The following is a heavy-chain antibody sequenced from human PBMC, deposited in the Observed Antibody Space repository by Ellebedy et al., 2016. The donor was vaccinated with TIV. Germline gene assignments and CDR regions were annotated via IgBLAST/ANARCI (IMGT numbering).Heavy chain of an antibody. CDR3: ASDQEPVSLSSTLGDY. CDR2: ISAYNGNT. D-gene: IGHD6-13*01. Sequence: AASVKVSCKTSGYTFTSYGISWARQAPGQGLEWMGWISAYNGNTNYAQMLQGRVTMTTDTSTSTAYMELRSLRSDDTAVYYCASDQEPVSLSSTLGDYWGQGTLVTVSS. V-gene: IGHV1-18*04. CDR1: GYTFTSYG. J-gene: IGHJ4*02.